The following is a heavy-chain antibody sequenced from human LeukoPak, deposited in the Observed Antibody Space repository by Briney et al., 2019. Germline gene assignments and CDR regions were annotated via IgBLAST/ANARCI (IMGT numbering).Heavy chain of an antibody. V-gene: IGHV4-38-2*02. CDR1: GYSISSGYY. CDR2: LNHSGDT. Sequence: SGTLSLTCTVSGYSISSGYYWSWIRQPPGKGLEWIGELNHSGDTNYNPSLKSRVTMSLDTSKNQFSLKLTSVTAADTAMYYCARQREYSSSALAGFDPWGGGNLVTVSS. D-gene: IGHD6-6*01. J-gene: IGHJ5*02. CDR3: ARQREYSSSALAGFDP.